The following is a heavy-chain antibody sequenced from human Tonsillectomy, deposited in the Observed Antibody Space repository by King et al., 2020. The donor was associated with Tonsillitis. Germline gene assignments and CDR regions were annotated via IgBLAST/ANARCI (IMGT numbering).Heavy chain of an antibody. Sequence: QLVQSGAEVKKPGASAKVSCKASGDTFTGYYMHWVRQAPGQGLEWMGWINPNSGDTKYAQKFQGRVTMTRDTSISTAYMELSRLRSDDTAVYYCARDRDAWELLFYWGQGTLVTVSS. CDR3: ARDRDAWELLFY. CDR2: INPNSGDT. V-gene: IGHV1-2*02. J-gene: IGHJ4*02. D-gene: IGHD1-26*01. CDR1: GDTFTGYY.